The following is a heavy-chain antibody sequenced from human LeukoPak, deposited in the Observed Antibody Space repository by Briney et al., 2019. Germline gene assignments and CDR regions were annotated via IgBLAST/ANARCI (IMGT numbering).Heavy chain of an antibody. CDR3: ARDRAVAGTFDP. D-gene: IGHD6-19*01. CDR1: GGSISSYY. J-gene: IGHJ5*02. V-gene: IGHV4-59*01. Sequence: KPSETLSLTCTVSGGSISSYYWSWIRQPPGKGLGWIGYIYYSGSTNYNPSLKSRVTISVDTSKNQFSLKLSSVTAADTAVYYCARDRAVAGTFDPWGQGTLVTVSS. CDR2: IYYSGST.